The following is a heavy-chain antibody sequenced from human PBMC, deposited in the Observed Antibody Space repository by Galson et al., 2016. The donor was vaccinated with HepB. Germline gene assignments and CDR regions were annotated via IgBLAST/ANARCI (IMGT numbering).Heavy chain of an antibody. CDR1: GFTFSNYG. J-gene: IGHJ6*02. D-gene: IGHD6-19*01. V-gene: IGHV3-30*19. CDR2: ISYEGSDK. Sequence: SLRLSCAASGFTFSNYGMHWVRQAPDKGLQWVALISYEGSDKSYADSVEARFTISRDNSKSTLYLQMNNLRTEDTAVYFCAKQTQWLAPPDYYYGLDVWGQGTTVTISS. CDR3: AKQTQWLAPPDYYYGLDV.